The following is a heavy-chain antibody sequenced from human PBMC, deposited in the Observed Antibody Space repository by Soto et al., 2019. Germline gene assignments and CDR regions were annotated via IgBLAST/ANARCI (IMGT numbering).Heavy chain of an antibody. V-gene: IGHV1-69*12. J-gene: IGHJ6*02. CDR2: IIPLFRTP. CDR1: GGTLSSSA. Sequence: QVQLVQSGAEMKEPGSSVKVSCKTSGGTLSSSAISWLRQALGQGLEWMGGIIPLFRTPDYAQKFQGRVTIAADESTSTAYMELSSLRSEDTAVYYCARDNDRLQLGGNYYYILDVWGQGTTITVSS. CDR3: ARDNDRLQLGGNYYYILDV. D-gene: IGHD4-4*01.